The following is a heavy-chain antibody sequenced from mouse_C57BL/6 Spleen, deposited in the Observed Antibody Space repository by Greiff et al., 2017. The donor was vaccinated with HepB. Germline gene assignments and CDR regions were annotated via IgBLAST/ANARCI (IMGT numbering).Heavy chain of an antibody. V-gene: IGHV1-50*01. CDR3: AVPYGSNWFAY. J-gene: IGHJ3*01. CDR1: GYTFTSYW. D-gene: IGHD1-1*01. Sequence: QVQLQQPGAELVKPGASVKLSCKASGYTFTSYWMQWVKQRPGQGLEWIGEIDPSDSYTNYNQKFKGKATLTVDTSSSTAYMQLSSLTSEDSAVYYCAVPYGSNWFAYWGQGTLVTVSA. CDR2: IDPSDSYT.